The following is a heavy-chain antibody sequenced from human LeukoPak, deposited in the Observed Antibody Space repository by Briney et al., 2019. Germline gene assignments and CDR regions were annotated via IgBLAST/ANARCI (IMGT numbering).Heavy chain of an antibody. Sequence: GGSLRLSCAASGFTFSSYGMHWVRQAPGKGLEWVAFIRCDGSNKYYADSVKGRFTISRDNSKNTLYLQMNSLRAEDTAVYYCAKDIREVAGFFDYWGQGTLVTVSS. D-gene: IGHD3-3*02. CDR1: GFTFSSYG. J-gene: IGHJ4*02. V-gene: IGHV3-30*02. CDR3: AKDIREVAGFFDY. CDR2: IRCDGSNK.